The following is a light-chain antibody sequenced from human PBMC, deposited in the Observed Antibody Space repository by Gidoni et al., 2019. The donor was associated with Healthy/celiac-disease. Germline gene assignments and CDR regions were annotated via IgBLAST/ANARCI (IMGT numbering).Light chain of an antibody. CDR2: AAS. CDR1: QSISSY. V-gene: IGKV1-39*01. Sequence: DIQMTQSPSSLSASVGDRVTITCRASQSISSYLNWYQQKPGKAPKLLIYAASSLQSGVPSRFSGSGSGTDFTLTISSLQPEDFATYYCQQSYSTPPWTFAQXTKVEIK. J-gene: IGKJ1*01. CDR3: QQSYSTPPWT.